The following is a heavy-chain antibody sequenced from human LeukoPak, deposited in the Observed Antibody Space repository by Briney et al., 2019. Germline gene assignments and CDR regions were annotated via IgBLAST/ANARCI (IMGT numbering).Heavy chain of an antibody. V-gene: IGHV1-18*01. Sequence: ASVKVSCKASGYTFTSYAMHWVRQAPGQRLEWMGWISAYNGNTNYAQKLQGRVTMTTDTSTSTAYMELRSLRSDDTAVYYCARDSPPITIFGVVISQSGYFDYWGQGTLVTVSS. CDR2: ISAYNGNT. CDR3: ARDSPPITIFGVVISQSGYFDY. J-gene: IGHJ4*02. D-gene: IGHD3-3*01. CDR1: GYTFTSYA.